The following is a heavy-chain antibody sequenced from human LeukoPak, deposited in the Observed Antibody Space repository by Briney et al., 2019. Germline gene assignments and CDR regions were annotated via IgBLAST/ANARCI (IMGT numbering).Heavy chain of an antibody. Sequence: ASVKVSCKASGYTFTDCYLHWLRQAPGQGLQWMGWINSNSAGTNYAQKFQGRVTLTRDTSINTAYMELGSLTSDDTAIYYCARMSAGGTVIDNWGQGTLVTVSS. CDR1: GYTFTDCY. CDR2: INSNSAGT. J-gene: IGHJ4*02. V-gene: IGHV1-2*02. D-gene: IGHD6-13*01. CDR3: ARMSAGGTVIDN.